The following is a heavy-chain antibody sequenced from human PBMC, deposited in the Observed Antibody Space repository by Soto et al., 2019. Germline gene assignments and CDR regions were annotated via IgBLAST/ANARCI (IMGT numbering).Heavy chain of an antibody. CDR2: IRSKANSYAT. J-gene: IGHJ5*02. V-gene: IGHV3-73*01. Sequence: GGSLRPSRASSGFTFRGSAMHWVRQATGKGLEWVGRIRSKANSYATAYAASVKGRFTISRDDSKNTAYLQMNSLKTEDTAVYHCTRSPKSIAAADWFDPWGQGTLVTVSS. D-gene: IGHD6-13*01. CDR3: TRSPKSIAAADWFDP. CDR1: GFTFRGSA.